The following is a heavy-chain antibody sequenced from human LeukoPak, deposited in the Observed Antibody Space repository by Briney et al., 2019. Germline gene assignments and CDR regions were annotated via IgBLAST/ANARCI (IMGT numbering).Heavy chain of an antibody. J-gene: IGHJ5*02. V-gene: IGHV4-39*07. CDR1: GGSISSSSYY. CDR3: ARDPAREGYNWFDP. D-gene: IGHD1-26*01. Sequence: SETLSLTCTVSGGSISSSSYYWGWIRQPPGKGLEWIGSIYYSGSTNYNPSLKSRVTISVDTSKNQFSLKLSSVTAADTAVYYCARDPAREGYNWFDPWGQGTLVTVSS. CDR2: IYYSGST.